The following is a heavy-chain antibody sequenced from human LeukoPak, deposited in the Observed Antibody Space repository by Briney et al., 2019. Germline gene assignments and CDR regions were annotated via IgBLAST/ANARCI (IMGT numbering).Heavy chain of an antibody. Sequence: PGGSLRLSCAASGFTFDDYAMHWVRQVPGKGLEWVSGISWNSGSIGYGDSVKGRFTISRDNAKNSLYLQMNSLRVEDMALYYCAKGFGYYDSKANALYGYWGQGTLVTVSS. CDR1: GFTFDDYA. CDR3: AKGFGYYDSKANALYGY. V-gene: IGHV3-9*03. D-gene: IGHD3-22*01. J-gene: IGHJ4*02. CDR2: ISWNSGSI.